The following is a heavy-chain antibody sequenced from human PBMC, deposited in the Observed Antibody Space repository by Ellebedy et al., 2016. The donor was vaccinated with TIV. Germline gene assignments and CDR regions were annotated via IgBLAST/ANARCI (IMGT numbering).Heavy chain of an antibody. Sequence: ASVKVSCKASGYTFTSYAMHWVRQAPGQRLEWMGWISAYNGNTNYAQKLQGRVTMTTDTSTSTAYMELRSLRSDDTAVYYCARATMVRGVILYYFDYWGQGTLVTVSS. J-gene: IGHJ4*02. V-gene: IGHV1-18*01. CDR1: GYTFTSYA. CDR3: ARATMVRGVILYYFDY. CDR2: ISAYNGNT. D-gene: IGHD3-10*01.